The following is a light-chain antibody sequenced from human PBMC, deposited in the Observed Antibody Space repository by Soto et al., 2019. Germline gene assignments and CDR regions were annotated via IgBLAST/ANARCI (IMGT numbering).Light chain of an antibody. V-gene: IGLV3-1*01. CDR1: KLSNEY. CDR3: QAWDISTVV. CDR2: QDS. J-gene: IGLJ3*02. Sequence: SYELTQPPSVSVSPGQTASITCSGDKLSNEYACWYQQKPGQAPVLVIYQDSKRPSGIPERFSGSNAGNTATLTISGTQAMDEADYYCQAWDISTVVFGGGTKLTVL.